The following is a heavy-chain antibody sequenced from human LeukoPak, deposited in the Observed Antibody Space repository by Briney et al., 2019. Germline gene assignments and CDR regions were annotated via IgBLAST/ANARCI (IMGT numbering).Heavy chain of an antibody. D-gene: IGHD3-22*01. V-gene: IGHV3-20*04. Sequence: PGGSLRLSCAASGFTFDDYGMSWVRQTPGKGLEWVSGINWDGGSTGYADSVKGRFTISRDNAKNSLFLQMNSLRAEDTAVYYCAREYYDSSGYYYFDCWGQGTLVTVSP. CDR3: AREYYDSSGYYYFDC. J-gene: IGHJ4*02. CDR2: INWDGGST. CDR1: GFTFDDYG.